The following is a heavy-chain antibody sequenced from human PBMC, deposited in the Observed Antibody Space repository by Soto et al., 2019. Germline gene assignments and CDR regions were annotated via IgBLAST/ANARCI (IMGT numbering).Heavy chain of an antibody. D-gene: IGHD6-19*01. J-gene: IGHJ4*02. CDR2: ISAYNGKT. CDR3: ARSEYSSGWPWDPPVY. Sequence: QVQLVQSGAEVKKPGASVKVSCKASGYTFTGHGIYWVRQAPGQGLEWRGWISAYNGKTNYVQNLQGRVTMTTEASTTTAYMELNSLRSDDTAVYYCARSEYSSGWPWDPPVYWGQGTLVTVSS. V-gene: IGHV1-18*01. CDR1: GYTFTGHG.